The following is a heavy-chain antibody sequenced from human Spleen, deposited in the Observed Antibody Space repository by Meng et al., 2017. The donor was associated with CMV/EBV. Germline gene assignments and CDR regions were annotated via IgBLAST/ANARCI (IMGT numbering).Heavy chain of an antibody. Sequence: GGSLRLSCAVSGFTFNIYDMNWVRQAPGKGLEWVSHISGSSSSIYYADSVKGRFTISRDNAKNSLYLQMDSLRAEETAVYYCARDGKPPVRRTIIRIRKSSGMDVWGQGTTVTVSS. CDR2: ISGSSSSI. CDR1: GFTFNIYD. V-gene: IGHV3-48*03. J-gene: IGHJ6*02. D-gene: IGHD1-14*01. CDR3: ARDGKPPVRRTIIRIRKSSGMDV.